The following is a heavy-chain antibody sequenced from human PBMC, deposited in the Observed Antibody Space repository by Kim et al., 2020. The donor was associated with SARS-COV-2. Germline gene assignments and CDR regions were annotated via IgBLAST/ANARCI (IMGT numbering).Heavy chain of an antibody. CDR1: GFTLTKYG. J-gene: IGHJ3*01. D-gene: IGHD6-19*01. V-gene: IGHV3-30*03. Sequence: GGSLRLSCKASGFTLTKYGMHWVRQAPGTGLEWVAFVSYDGSVKYYGETVKGRFTISRDTSKNTLFLQMDSLRAEDTAVYYCTRGAVSGNDALGVWGQGSL. CDR2: VSYDGSVK. CDR3: TRGAVSGNDALGV.